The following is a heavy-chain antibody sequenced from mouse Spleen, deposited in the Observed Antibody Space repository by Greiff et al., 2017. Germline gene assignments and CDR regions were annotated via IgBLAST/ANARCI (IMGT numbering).Heavy chain of an antibody. Sequence: VQGVESGPGLVAPSQSLSITCTVSGFSLTSYGVHWVRQPPGKGLEWLVVIWSDGSTTYNSALKSRLSISKDNSKSQVFLKMNSLQTDDTAMYYCARGDYGSSHWYFDVWGAGTTVTVSS. V-gene: IGHV2-6*02. D-gene: IGHD1-1*01. CDR3: ARGDYGSSHWYFDV. J-gene: IGHJ1*01. CDR1: GFSLTSYG. CDR2: IWSDGST.